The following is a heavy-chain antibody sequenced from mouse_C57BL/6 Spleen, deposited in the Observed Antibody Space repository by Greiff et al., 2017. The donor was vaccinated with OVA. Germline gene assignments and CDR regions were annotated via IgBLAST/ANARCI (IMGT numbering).Heavy chain of an antibody. J-gene: IGHJ4*01. CDR3: ESCESYYYGSSSYYAMDY. D-gene: IGHD1-1*01. Sequence: QVQLQQSGPELVKPGASVKLSCKASGYAFSSSWMNWVKQRPGKGLEWIGRIYPGDGGTNYNGKLKGKATLSADKSSSTAYIQLSSLSSVDSAVSFWESCESYYYGSSSYYAMDYWGQGTSVTVSS. CDR2: IYPGDGGT. CDR1: GYAFSSSW. V-gene: IGHV1-82*01.